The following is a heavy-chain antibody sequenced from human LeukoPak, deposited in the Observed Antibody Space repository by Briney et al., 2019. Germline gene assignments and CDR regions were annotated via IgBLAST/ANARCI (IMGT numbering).Heavy chain of an antibody. CDR3: ARRPAEGYFDY. Sequence: SETLSLTCTVSGGSISSGSYYWSWIRQPAGKGLEWIGRIYTSGSTNYNPSLKSRVTISVDTSKNQFSLKLSSVTAADTAVYYCARRPAEGYFDYWGQGTLVTVSS. CDR2: IYTSGST. CDR1: GGSISSGSYY. V-gene: IGHV4-61*02. J-gene: IGHJ4*02. D-gene: IGHD6-25*01.